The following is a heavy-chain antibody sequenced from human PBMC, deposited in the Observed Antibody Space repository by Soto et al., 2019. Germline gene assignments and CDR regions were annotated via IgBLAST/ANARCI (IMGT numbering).Heavy chain of an antibody. D-gene: IGHD3-9*01. CDR1: GFTFSNAW. J-gene: IGHJ4*02. Sequence: GGSLRLSCAASGFTFSNAWMSWVRQAPGKGLEWVGRIKSKTDGGTTDYAAPVKGRFTISRDDSKNTLYLQMNSLKTEDTAVYYCTTGPPYCDILTGYSDDFDYWGQGTLVTVSS. V-gene: IGHV3-15*01. CDR3: TTGPPYCDILTGYSDDFDY. CDR2: IKSKTDGGTT.